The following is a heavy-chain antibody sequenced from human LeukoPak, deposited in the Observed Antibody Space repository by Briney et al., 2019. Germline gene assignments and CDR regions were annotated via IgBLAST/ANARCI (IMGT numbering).Heavy chain of an antibody. CDR3: ARERGYCSGGSCNWFDP. D-gene: IGHD2-15*01. V-gene: IGHV4-38-2*02. CDR1: GYSISSGYY. Sequence: SETLSLTCTVSGYSISSGYYWGWIRQPPRKGLEWIESIHHSGGTYYNPSLKSRVTITVDTSKNQFSLKLSSVTAADTAVYYCARERGYCSGGSCNWFDPWGQGTLVTVSS. J-gene: IGHJ5*02. CDR2: IHHSGGT.